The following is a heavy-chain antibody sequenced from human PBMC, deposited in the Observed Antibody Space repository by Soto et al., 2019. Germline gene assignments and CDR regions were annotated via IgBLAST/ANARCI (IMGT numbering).Heavy chain of an antibody. V-gene: IGHV3-30*18. Sequence: QVQLVESGGGVVQPGRSLRLSCAASGFTFSSYGMHWVRQAPGKGLEWVAVISYDGSNKYYADSVKGRFTISRDNSKNTLYLQMNSLRAEDTAVYYCAKDGSRIQLWLRKSYYCYGMDVWGQGTTVTVSS. CDR2: ISYDGSNK. CDR3: AKDGSRIQLWLRKSYYCYGMDV. D-gene: IGHD5-18*01. J-gene: IGHJ6*02. CDR1: GFTFSSYG.